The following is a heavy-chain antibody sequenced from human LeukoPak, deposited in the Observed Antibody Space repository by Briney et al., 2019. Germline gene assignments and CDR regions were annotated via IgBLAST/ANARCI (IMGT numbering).Heavy chain of an antibody. V-gene: IGHV4-4*07. CDR2: IYTSGST. CDR1: GGSVSSYY. CDR3: ARETGYCSGGSCYVQVDY. D-gene: IGHD2-15*01. Sequence: PSETLSLTCTVSGGSVSSYYWSWIRQPAGKGLEWIGRIYTSGSTNYNPSLKSRVTMSVDTSKNQFSLKLSSVTAADTAVYYCARETGYCSGGSCYVQVDYWGQGTLVTVSS. J-gene: IGHJ4*02.